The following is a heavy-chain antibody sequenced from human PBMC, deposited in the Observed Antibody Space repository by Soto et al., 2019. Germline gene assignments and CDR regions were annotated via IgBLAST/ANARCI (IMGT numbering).Heavy chain of an antibody. Sequence: QVQLQQSGPGLVKPSETLSLTCTVSSGPSSSHNWGWIRQPPGRGLEWIGYVYYTGGTSYNPSLKSRVTISADTSTNHISLTLSSVTAADTAVYYYVRQGIGNLHGLVDVWGQGTTVSVS. CDR2: VYYTGGT. D-gene: IGHD1-1*01. CDR3: VRQGIGNLHGLVDV. V-gene: IGHV4-59*08. J-gene: IGHJ6*02. CDR1: SGPSSSHN.